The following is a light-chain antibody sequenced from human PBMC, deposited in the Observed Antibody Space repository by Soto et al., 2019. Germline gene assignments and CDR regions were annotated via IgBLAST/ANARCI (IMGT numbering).Light chain of an antibody. V-gene: IGKV3-11*01. J-gene: IGKJ4*01. CDR3: HPDRSGPLT. CDR2: GAS. CDR1: QSVSIY. Sequence: KQSPATVTLSHAERATPSSKASQSVSIYLAWYQQKPGQAPRLLIYGASSRATGIPARFSGSASVSHFTHAIRSRDPVEVALLNCHPDRSGPLTFGCGTKVDIK.